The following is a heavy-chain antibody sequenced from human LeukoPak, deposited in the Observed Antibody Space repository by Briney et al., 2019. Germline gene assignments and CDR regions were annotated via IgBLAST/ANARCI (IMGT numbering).Heavy chain of an antibody. V-gene: IGHV3-23*01. CDR1: GFTFSSYA. CDR3: AKGRRYGSGSSFDY. D-gene: IGHD3-10*01. CDR2: ISGSGGST. J-gene: IGHJ4*02. Sequence: GGTLRLSCAASGFTFSSYAMSWVRQAPGKGLEWVSAISGSGGSTYYADSVKGRFTISRDNSKNTLYLQMNSLRAEDTAVYYCAKGRRYGSGSSFDYWGQGTLVTVSS.